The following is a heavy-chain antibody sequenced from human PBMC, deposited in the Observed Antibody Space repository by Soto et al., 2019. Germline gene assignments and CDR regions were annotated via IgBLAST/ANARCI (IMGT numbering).Heavy chain of an antibody. D-gene: IGHD1-1*01. CDR1: GFTFSSYR. CDR2: ISSSSSSDYI. CDR3: ATTTGDY. J-gene: IGHJ4*02. Sequence: EVQLVESGGGLVKPGGSLRLSCAASGFTFSSYRMNWVRQAPGKGLEWVSSISSSSSSDYIYYVDSVKGRFTISRDNAKNSLYLQMNSLRAEDTAVYYCATTTGDYWGQGTLVTVSS. V-gene: IGHV3-21*01.